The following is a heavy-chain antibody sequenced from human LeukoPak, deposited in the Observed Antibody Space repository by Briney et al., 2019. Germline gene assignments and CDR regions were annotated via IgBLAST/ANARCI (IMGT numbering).Heavy chain of an antibody. D-gene: IGHD6-19*01. V-gene: IGHV1-18*01. J-gene: IGHJ4*02. CDR1: GYTFTTYD. CDR3: ARSSGWYAPAIDY. CDR2: ISGSNGNR. Sequence: ASVKASCKASGYTFTTYDFTWVRQAPGQGLEGMGWISGSNGNRNYAQKLQGRVTMTTDTSTSTAYMELRSLRSDDTAVYYCARSSGWYAPAIDYWGQGTLVTVSS.